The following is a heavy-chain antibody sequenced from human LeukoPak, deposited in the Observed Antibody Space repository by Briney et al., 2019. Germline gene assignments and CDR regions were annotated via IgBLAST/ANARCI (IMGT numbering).Heavy chain of an antibody. J-gene: IGHJ4*02. CDR2: IYYSGST. Sequence: SETLCLTCTVSGGSISSYYWSWIRQPPGKGLEWIGYIYYSGSTNYNPSLKSRVTISVDTSKNQFSLKLSSVTAADTAVYYCARVGHSGSYDYWGQGTLVTVSS. CDR3: ARVGHSGSYDY. CDR1: GGSISSYY. V-gene: IGHV4-59*01. D-gene: IGHD1-26*01.